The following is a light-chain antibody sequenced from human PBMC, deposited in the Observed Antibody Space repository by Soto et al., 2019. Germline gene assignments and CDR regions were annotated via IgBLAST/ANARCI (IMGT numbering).Light chain of an antibody. CDR2: SHN. J-gene: IGLJ1*01. V-gene: IGLV1-44*01. Sequence: QSVLTQPPSASGTPGQRVTISCSGSSSNLGSNTVNWYQQLPGTAPKFLIYSHNQQPSGVHAQLCGSKSGTAASLAISGLQFEDEAEDDCTGWDDSVNGYVFGTGTKVTVL. CDR1: SSNLGSNT. CDR3: TGWDDSVNGYV.